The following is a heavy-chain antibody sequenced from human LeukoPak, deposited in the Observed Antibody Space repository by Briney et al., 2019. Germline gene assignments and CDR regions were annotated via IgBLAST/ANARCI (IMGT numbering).Heavy chain of an antibody. CDR1: GYTFNNYD. CDR2: MNPNSGNT. J-gene: IGHJ4*02. D-gene: IGHD2-21*01. V-gene: IGHV1-8*01. Sequence: ASVKVSCKASGYTFNNYDDYWVRQATGQGLEWLGWMNPNSGNTGYAEKFQGRLTMTMNTSITTAYMELSSLRSEDTALYYCARCGVGVRKRIDFWGQGTLVTVSS. CDR3: ARCGVGVRKRIDF.